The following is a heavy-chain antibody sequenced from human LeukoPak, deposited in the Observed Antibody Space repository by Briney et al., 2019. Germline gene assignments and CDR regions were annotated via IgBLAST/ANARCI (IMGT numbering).Heavy chain of an antibody. D-gene: IGHD3-3*01. CDR1: GYTFTSYG. CDR3: ARNHPYYDVWSGRDY. CDR2: ISAYNGNT. V-gene: IGHV1-18*01. J-gene: IGHJ4*02. Sequence: GSSVTVSCMASGYTFTSYGSSWVRQAPGQGLEWMGWISAYNGNTNYAQKFQGRVTMTTDTSTSTAYMELRSLRSDNTAVYYSARNHPYYDVWSGRDYWGEGTLVTVSS.